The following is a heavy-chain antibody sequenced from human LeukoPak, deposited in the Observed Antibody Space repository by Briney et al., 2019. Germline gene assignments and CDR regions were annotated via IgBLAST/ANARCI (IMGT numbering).Heavy chain of an antibody. CDR1: GFTVSSNY. V-gene: IGHV3-53*05. J-gene: IGHJ4*02. D-gene: IGHD2-2*03. Sequence: GGSLRLSCAASGFTVSSNYMTWVRQAPGKGLEWVAVMYSGGSGGNIYYADFVKGRFTIPRDNSKNTLDLQMNSLRAEDTAVYYCAREGGLGYCSSASCSLDLWGQGTLVTVSS. CDR3: AREGGLGYCSSASCSLDL. CDR2: MYSGGSGGNI.